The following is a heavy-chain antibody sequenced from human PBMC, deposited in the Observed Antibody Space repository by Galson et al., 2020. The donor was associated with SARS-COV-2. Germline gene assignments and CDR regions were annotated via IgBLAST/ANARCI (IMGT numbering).Heavy chain of an antibody. Sequence: KIGESLKISCAASGFTFSDYYMSWIRQAPGKGLEWVSYISSGGSTIYYADSVKGRFTISRDNAKNSLYLQMNSLRAEDTAVYYCARDLCCLGDVMDVWGQGTTVTVSS. CDR1: GFTFSDYY. D-gene: IGHD3-10*02. J-gene: IGHJ6*02. CDR2: ISSGGSTI. CDR3: ARDLCCLGDVMDV. V-gene: IGHV3-11*01.